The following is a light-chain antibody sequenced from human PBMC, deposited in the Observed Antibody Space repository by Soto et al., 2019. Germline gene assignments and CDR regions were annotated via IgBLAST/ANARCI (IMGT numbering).Light chain of an antibody. J-gene: IGLJ1*01. CDR3: SSDAGNYNYV. V-gene: IGLV2-8*01. CDR2: EVT. CDR1: SSDVGGYDH. Sequence: QSALTQPPSASGSLGQSVTIPCTGTSSDVGGYDHVSWYQQHPGKAPKLMIYEVTKRPAGVPDRFSGSKSGHTASLTVSGLQAEDEADYYCSSDAGNYNYVFGTGTKVTVL.